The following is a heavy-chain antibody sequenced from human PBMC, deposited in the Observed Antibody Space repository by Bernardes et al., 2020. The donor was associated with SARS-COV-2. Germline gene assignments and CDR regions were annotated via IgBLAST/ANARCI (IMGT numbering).Heavy chain of an antibody. CDR3: ARVFLRGVNPWFDT. V-gene: IGHV4-59*01. D-gene: IGHD3-10*01. J-gene: IGHJ5*02. CDR2: MYHTGST. Sequence: SETLSLTCTVSNDSIPNYYWSWIRQPPGKGLEWIAYMYHTGSTHYNPSLKSRVTTSVETSTNQFSLKLSSVTAADTAVYYCARVFLRGVNPWFDTWGQGILVTVSS. CDR1: NDSIPNYY.